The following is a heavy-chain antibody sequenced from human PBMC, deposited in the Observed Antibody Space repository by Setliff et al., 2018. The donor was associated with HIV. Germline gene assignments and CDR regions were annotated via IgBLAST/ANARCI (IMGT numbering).Heavy chain of an antibody. D-gene: IGHD3-3*01. CDR2: MHPNSGAT. Sequence: ASVKVSCKASGYTFSSYDINWVRQAPGQGLQWMGWMHPNSGATKYAQKFRDRVTLTGDTSISTASMELSSLKSDDTAMYYCATSTSRFFWNGFYQGGFGSRNSHSFENWGQGTLVTVSS. J-gene: IGHJ4*02. V-gene: IGHV1-2*02. CDR1: GYTFSSYD. CDR3: ATSTSRFFWNGFYQGGFGSRNSHSFEN.